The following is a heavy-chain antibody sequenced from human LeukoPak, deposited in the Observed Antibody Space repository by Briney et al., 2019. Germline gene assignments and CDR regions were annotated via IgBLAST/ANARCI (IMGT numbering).Heavy chain of an antibody. CDR3: ARDTSGSYFDY. CDR2: IYTSGST. J-gene: IGHJ4*02. Sequence: PSQTLSLTCTVSGGSISSGSYYWTWIRQPAGKGLEWIGRIYTSGSTNYNPSLKSRVTISVDTSKNQFSLQLSSVTAADTAVYYCARDTSGSYFDYWGQGTLVTVSS. D-gene: IGHD3-3*01. CDR1: GGSISSGSYY. V-gene: IGHV4-61*02.